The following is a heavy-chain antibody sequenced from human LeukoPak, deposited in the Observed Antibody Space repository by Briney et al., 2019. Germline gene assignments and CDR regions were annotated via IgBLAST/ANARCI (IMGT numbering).Heavy chain of an antibody. V-gene: IGHV3-23*01. CDR3: AKDPTVTTFNWFDP. CDR1: GFTFSSNA. D-gene: IGHD4-17*01. CDR2: ISGSGGST. J-gene: IGHJ5*02. Sequence: GGSLRLSCAASGFTFSSNAMSWVRQAPGKGLEWVSAISGSGGSTYYADSVKGRFTISRDNSKNTLYLQMNSLRAEDTAVYYCAKDPTVTTFNWFDPWGQGTLVTVSS.